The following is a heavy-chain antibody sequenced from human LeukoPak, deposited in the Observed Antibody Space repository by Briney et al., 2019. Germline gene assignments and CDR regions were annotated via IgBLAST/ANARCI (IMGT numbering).Heavy chain of an antibody. CDR3: ARALFSSSWTLNFDY. V-gene: IGHV1-69*05. Sequence: SVKVSCKASGGTFSSYAISWVRQAPGQGLEWMGRIIPIFGTANYAQKFQGRVTITTDESTSTAYMELSSLRSEDTAVYYCARALFSSSWTLNFDYWGQGTLVTVSS. CDR2: IIPIFGTA. D-gene: IGHD6-13*01. CDR1: GGTFSSYA. J-gene: IGHJ4*02.